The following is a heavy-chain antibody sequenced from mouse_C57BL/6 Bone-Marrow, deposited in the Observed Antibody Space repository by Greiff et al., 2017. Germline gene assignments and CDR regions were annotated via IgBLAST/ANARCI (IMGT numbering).Heavy chain of an antibody. D-gene: IGHD2-1*01. V-gene: IGHV1-53*01. CDR2: INPSNGGT. CDR3: ARSRGYYGNYVSN. J-gene: IGHJ2*01. Sequence: VQLQQPGTELVKPGASVKLSCKASGYTFTSYWMHWVKQRPGQGLEWIGNINPSNGGTNYNEKFKSKATLTVDKSSSTAYMQLSSLTSEDSAFYYCARSRGYYGNYVSNWGQGTTLTVSS. CDR1: GYTFTSYW.